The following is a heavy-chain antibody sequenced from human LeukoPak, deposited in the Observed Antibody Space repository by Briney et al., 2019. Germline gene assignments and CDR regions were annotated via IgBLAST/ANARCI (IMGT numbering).Heavy chain of an antibody. CDR2: MNPNSGNT. Sequence: ASVKVSCKASGYTFTSYDINWVRQATGQGLEWMGWMNPNSGNTGYAQKFQGRVTMTRNTSISTAYMELSSLRSEDTAVYYCASAYCSGGSCYDFLDYWGQGTLVTVSS. J-gene: IGHJ4*02. D-gene: IGHD2-15*01. V-gene: IGHV1-8*01. CDR1: GYTFTSYD. CDR3: ASAYCSGGSCYDFLDY.